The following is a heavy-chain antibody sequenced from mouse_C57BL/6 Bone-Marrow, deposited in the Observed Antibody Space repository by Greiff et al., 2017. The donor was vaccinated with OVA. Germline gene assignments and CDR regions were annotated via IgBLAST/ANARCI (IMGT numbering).Heavy chain of an antibody. D-gene: IGHD1-1*01. CDR1: GYTFTDYN. CDR2: INPNNGGT. CDR3: ARSTTDWYFDV. J-gene: IGHJ1*03. Sequence: EVHLVESGPELVKPGASVKIPCKASGYTFTDYNMDWVKQSHGKSLEWIGDINPNNGGTIYNQKFKGKATLTVDKSSSTAYMELRSLTSEDTAVYYCARSTTDWYFDVWGTGTTVTVSS. V-gene: IGHV1-18*01.